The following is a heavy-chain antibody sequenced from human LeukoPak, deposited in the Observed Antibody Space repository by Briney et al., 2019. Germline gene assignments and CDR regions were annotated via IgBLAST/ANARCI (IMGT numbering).Heavy chain of an antibody. Sequence: GGSLRLSCAASGFTFSSSSMNWVRQAPGKGLEWVSSISSGSSYKHYADSVKGRFTISRDNSKNTLYLQMNSLRAEDTAVYYCAKDFRGYYDSSGYRSGYFDYWGQGTLVTVSS. CDR3: AKDFRGYYDSSGYRSGYFDY. D-gene: IGHD3-22*01. V-gene: IGHV3-21*04. J-gene: IGHJ4*02. CDR1: GFTFSSSS. CDR2: ISSGSSYK.